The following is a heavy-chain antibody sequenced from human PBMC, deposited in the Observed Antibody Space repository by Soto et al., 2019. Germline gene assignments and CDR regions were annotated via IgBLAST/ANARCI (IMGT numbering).Heavy chain of an antibody. V-gene: IGHV4-39*01. J-gene: IGHJ4*02. CDR3: ARQGAAAHDY. CDR1: GGSISSSSYY. Sequence: PSETLSLTCTVSGGSISSSSYYWGWIRQPPGKGLEWIGSIYYSGSTYYNPSLKSRVTISVDTSKNQFSLKLSSVTAADTAVYYCARQGAAAHDYWGQGTLVTV. D-gene: IGHD6-13*01. CDR2: IYYSGST.